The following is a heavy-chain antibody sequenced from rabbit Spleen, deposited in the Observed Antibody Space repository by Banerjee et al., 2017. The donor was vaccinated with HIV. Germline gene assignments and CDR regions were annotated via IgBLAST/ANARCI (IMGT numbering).Heavy chain of an antibody. CDR1: GIDFTNVYY. Sequence: QSLEESGGDLVKPGASLTLTCTASGIDFTNVYYMSWVRQAPGKGLEWIGCIDTGGGTIWYANWVNGRFTISKTSSTTVTLQMTSLTGADTATYFCARDLHVGGVWGQGTLVTVS. CDR2: IDTGGGTI. CDR3: ARDLHVGGV. D-gene: IGHD5-1*01. V-gene: IGHV1S40*01. J-gene: IGHJ3*01.